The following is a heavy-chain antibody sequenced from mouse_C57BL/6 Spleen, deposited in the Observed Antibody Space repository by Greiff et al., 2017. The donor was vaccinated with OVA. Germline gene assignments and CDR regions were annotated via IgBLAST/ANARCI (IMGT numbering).Heavy chain of an antibody. Sequence: QVQLQQSGPGLVAPSQSLSITCTVSGFSLTSYGVHWVRQPPGKGLEWLVVIWSDGSTTYNSALKSRLSISKDNSKSQVFLKMNSLQTDDTAMYYCARQDSNMRYYYAMDYWGQGTSVTVSS. CDR1: GFSLTSYG. CDR2: IWSDGST. J-gene: IGHJ4*01. CDR3: ARQDSNMRYYYAMDY. D-gene: IGHD2-5*01. V-gene: IGHV2-6-1*01.